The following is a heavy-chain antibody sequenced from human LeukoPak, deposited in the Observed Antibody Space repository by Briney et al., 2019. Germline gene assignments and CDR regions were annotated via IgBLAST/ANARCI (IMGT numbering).Heavy chain of an antibody. CDR2: IYPSDSDT. CDR3: ARRQYGSSGYYSVGLDY. J-gene: IGHJ4*02. D-gene: IGHD3-22*01. CDR1: GYTFTNYW. V-gene: IGHV5-51*01. Sequence: GESLKISCKASGYTFTNYWIGWVRQMPGKGLEWMGIIYPSDSDTRYSPSFQGQVTISVDKSISTAYLQWSSLKASDTAMYYCARRQYGSSGYYSVGLDYWGQGTLVTVSS.